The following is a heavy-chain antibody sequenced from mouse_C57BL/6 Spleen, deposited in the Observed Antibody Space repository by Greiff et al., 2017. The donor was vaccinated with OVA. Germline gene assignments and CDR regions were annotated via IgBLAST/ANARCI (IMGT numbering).Heavy chain of an antibody. Sequence: DVQLVESEGGLVQPGSSMKLSCTASGFTFSDYYMAWVRQVPEKGLEWVANINYDGSSTYYLDSLKSRFIISRDNAKNILYLQMSSLKSEDTATYYCAREDDGYSMDYWGQGTSVTVSS. CDR2: INYDGSST. CDR1: GFTFSDYY. V-gene: IGHV5-16*01. J-gene: IGHJ4*01. D-gene: IGHD2-3*01. CDR3: AREDDGYSMDY.